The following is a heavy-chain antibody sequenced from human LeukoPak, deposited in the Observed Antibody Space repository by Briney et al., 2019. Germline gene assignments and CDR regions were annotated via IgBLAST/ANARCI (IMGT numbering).Heavy chain of an antibody. CDR1: GYTLTNNY. J-gene: IGHJ3*02. Sequence: GASVKVSCKASGYTLTNNYMHWVRQAPGQGLEGMGWISAYNGNTNYAQKLQGRVTITTDTSTSTAYMELRSLRSDDTAVYYCARDAFITMIVVEDAFDIWGQGTMVTVSS. CDR2: ISAYNGNT. CDR3: ARDAFITMIVVEDAFDI. V-gene: IGHV1-18*04. D-gene: IGHD3-22*01.